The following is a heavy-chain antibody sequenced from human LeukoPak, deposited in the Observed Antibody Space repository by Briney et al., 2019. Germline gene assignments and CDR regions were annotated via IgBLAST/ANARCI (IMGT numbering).Heavy chain of an antibody. CDR1: VSTFTISS. CDR3: ARDCGTKGVCPEEVDD. D-gene: IGHD2-8*01. V-gene: IGHV1-18*01. J-gene: IGHJ4*02. CDR2: ISAYNGNT. Sequence: GASETLSFTSSVSTFTISSISWVRRAPGQGLGWMGWISAYNGNTTYARKLQGRVTMTTDTSTSTAYMELRSLTSDDTAVYYCARDCGTKGVCPEEVDDWGQGTLVTVSS.